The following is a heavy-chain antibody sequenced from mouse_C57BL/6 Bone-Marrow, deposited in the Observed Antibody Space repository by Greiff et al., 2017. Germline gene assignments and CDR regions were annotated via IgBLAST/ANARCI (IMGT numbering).Heavy chain of an antibody. D-gene: IGHD1-1*01. CDR3: ARKGFDYYGPNSYFDF. V-gene: IGHV1-85*01. CDR1: GYTFTSYD. Sequence: VQLVESGPELVKPGASVKLSCKASGYTFTSYDINWVQQRPGQGLEWIGWIYPRDGSTKYNEKFKGKATLTVDTSSSTAYMELHSLTSEDSAFYFCARKGFDYYGPNSYFDFWGTGTTVTDSS. J-gene: IGHJ1*03. CDR2: IYPRDGST.